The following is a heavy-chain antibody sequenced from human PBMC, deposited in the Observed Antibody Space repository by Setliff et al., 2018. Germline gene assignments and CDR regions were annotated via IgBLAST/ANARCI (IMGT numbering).Heavy chain of an antibody. CDR2: ISVYTGNT. D-gene: IGHD2-8*01. V-gene: IGHV1-18*01. Sequence: ASVKVSCKASGYTFSHSGTTWVRQAPGQGLEWMGWISVYTGNTNYAQKLQGRVTMTTDATTNTAYMELRGLTSDDTAVYYCSRLVRYCSKTTCQTASGAEVWGQGTLVTVSS. CDR1: GYTFSHSG. J-gene: IGHJ4*02. CDR3: SRLVRYCSKTTCQTASGAEV.